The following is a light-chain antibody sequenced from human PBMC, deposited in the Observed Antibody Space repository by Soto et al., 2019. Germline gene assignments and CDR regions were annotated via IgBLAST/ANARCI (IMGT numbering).Light chain of an antibody. CDR2: GNS. CDR3: QSYDGSLREAV. V-gene: IGLV1-40*01. Sequence: QSVLTQPPSVSGAPGQRVTISCTGRSSNIGAGYDVHWYQQLPGTAPKLLIYGNSNRPSGVPDRFSGSKSGTSASLAITGLQAEDEADYYRQSYDGSLREAVFGPGTKLTV. J-gene: IGLJ1*01. CDR1: SSNIGAGYD.